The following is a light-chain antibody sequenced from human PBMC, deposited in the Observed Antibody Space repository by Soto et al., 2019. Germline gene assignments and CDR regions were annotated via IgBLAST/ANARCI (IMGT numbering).Light chain of an antibody. Sequence: AIQMTRSPSSLSASVGDRVTITCRASQGIRNAVGWYQQKPGKAPKLLIYAASSLQSGVPSRFSGSGSGTDFTLTISSLQPEDFATYYCLQDYNYPLTCGPGTKVDIK. CDR1: QGIRNA. CDR2: AAS. CDR3: LQDYNYPLT. J-gene: IGKJ3*01. V-gene: IGKV1-6*01.